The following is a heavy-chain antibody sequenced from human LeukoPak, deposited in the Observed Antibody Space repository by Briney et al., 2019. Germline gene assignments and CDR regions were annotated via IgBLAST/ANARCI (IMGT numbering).Heavy chain of an antibody. V-gene: IGHV1-69*05. J-gene: IGHJ6*03. Sequence: GASVKVSCKASEGTFSSYAISWVRQAPGQGLEWMGGIIPIFGTANYAQKFQGRVTITTDESTSTAYMELSSLRSEDTAVYYCARTGSENYYYYMDVWGKGTTVTVSS. CDR3: ARTGSENYYYYMDV. D-gene: IGHD7-27*01. CDR2: IIPIFGTA. CDR1: EGTFSSYA.